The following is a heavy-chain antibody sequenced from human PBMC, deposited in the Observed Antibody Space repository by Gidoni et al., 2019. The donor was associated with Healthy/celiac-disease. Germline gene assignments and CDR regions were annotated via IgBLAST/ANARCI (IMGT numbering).Heavy chain of an antibody. CDR1: GFTVSSNY. CDR2: IYSGGST. V-gene: IGHV3-66*02. Sequence: EVQLVESGGGLVQPGGSLRLSCAASGFTVSSNYMSWVRQAPGKGLEWVSVIYSGGSTYYADSVKGRFTISRDNSKNTLYLQMNSLRAEDTAVYYCATSSYGPNMAYYYYYGMDVWGQGTTVTVSS. J-gene: IGHJ6*02. D-gene: IGHD2-2*01. CDR3: ATSSYGPNMAYYYYYGMDV.